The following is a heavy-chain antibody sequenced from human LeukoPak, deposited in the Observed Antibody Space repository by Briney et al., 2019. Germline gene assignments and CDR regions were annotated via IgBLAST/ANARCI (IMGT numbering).Heavy chain of an antibody. CDR2: IQTSGKT. D-gene: IGHD1-1*01. J-gene: IGHJ3*02. Sequence: SETRSLTCSVSGGSITYYYWSWIRQPAGKGLEWIGRIQTSGKTNYNPSLKSRVTMSVDTSKNQFSLKLSSVTAADTAVYYCVRDVGTSDAFDIWGQGTMVIVSS. CDR3: VRDVGTSDAFDI. V-gene: IGHV4-4*07. CDR1: GGSITYYY.